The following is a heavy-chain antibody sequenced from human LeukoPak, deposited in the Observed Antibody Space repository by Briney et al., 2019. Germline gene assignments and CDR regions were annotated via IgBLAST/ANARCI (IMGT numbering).Heavy chain of an antibody. V-gene: IGHV3-33*01. CDR1: GFTFSSYG. CDR3: ARDYYDSSGYYRFDP. D-gene: IGHD3-22*01. J-gene: IGHJ5*02. Sequence: GRSLRLSCAASGFTFSSYGMHWVRQAPGKGLEWVAVIWYDGSNTYYADSVKGRFTISRDNSKNTLYLQMNSLRAEDTAVYYCARDYYDSSGYYRFDPWGQGTLVTVSS. CDR2: IWYDGSNT.